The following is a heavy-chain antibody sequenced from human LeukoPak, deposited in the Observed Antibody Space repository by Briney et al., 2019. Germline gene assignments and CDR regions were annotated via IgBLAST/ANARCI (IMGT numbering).Heavy chain of an antibody. CDR1: GGTFISCT. CDR2: IIPILGIA. Sequence: SVKVSCKASGGTFISCTISWVRQAPGQGLEWMGKIIPILGIANYAQNFQGRVTITADKSTSTAYMELSSLRSGDTAVYYCAREHSGNYHGHYWGQGTLVTVSS. J-gene: IGHJ4*02. CDR3: AREHSGNYHGHY. D-gene: IGHD1-26*01. V-gene: IGHV1-69*04.